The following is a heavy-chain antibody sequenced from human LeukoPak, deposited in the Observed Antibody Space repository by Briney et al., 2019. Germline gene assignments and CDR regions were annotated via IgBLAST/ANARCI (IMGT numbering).Heavy chain of an antibody. Sequence: PGGSLRLSCAASGFTFSDYYMSWIRQAPGKGLEWVSYISSSSSYTNYADSVKGRFTISRDNAKNSLYLQMNSLRAEDTAVYYCARSQALKYYFDYWGQGTLVTVSS. V-gene: IGHV3-11*06. CDR1: GFTFSDYY. J-gene: IGHJ4*02. CDR2: ISSSSSYT. CDR3: ARSQALKYYFDY.